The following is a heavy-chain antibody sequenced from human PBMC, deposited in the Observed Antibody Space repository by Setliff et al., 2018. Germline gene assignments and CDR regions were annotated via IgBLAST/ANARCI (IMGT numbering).Heavy chain of an antibody. V-gene: IGHV1-69*08. D-gene: IGHD3-3*01. CDR2: IIPIFGTA. CDR3: AISTIFGVVSPTPDAFDI. CDR1: GGTFSIYT. Sequence: ASVKVSCKASGGTFSIYTISWVRQAPGQGLEWMGRIIPIFGTANYAQKFQGRVTITADKSTSTAYMELSSLRSEDTAVYYWAISTIFGVVSPTPDAFDIWGQGTMVTVSS. J-gene: IGHJ3*02.